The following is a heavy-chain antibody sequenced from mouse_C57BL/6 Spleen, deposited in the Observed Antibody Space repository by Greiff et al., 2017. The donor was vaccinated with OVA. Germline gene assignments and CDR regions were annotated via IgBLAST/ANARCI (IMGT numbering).Heavy chain of an antibody. CDR3: ARGSALYAMDY. J-gene: IGHJ4*01. CDR1: GYSITSGYD. Sequence: EVQLQESGPGMVKPSQSLSLTCTVTGYSITSGYDWHWIRHFPGNKLEWMGYISYSGSTNYNPSLKSRISITHDTSKNHFFLKLNSVTTEDTATYYCARGSALYAMDYWGQGTSVTVSS. V-gene: IGHV3-1*01. D-gene: IGHD6-1*01. CDR2: ISYSGST.